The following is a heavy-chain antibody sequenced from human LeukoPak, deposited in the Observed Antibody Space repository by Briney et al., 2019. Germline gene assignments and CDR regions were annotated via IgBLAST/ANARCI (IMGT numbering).Heavy chain of an antibody. CDR2: INAGNGNT. CDR3: ASLGLLWFGELSQ. V-gene: IGHV1-3*01. D-gene: IGHD3-10*01. J-gene: IGHJ4*02. CDR1: GYTFTSYA. Sequence: ASVKVSCKASGYTFTSYAMHWVRQAPGQRLEWMGWINAGNGNTKYSQKFRGRVTITRDTSASTAYMELSSLRSEDTAVYYCASLGLLWFGELSQWGQGTLVTVSS.